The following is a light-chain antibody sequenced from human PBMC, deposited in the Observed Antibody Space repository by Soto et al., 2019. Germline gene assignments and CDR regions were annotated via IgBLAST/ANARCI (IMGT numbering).Light chain of an antibody. V-gene: IGLV4-69*01. J-gene: IGLJ2*01. CDR2: LNSDGSH. Sequence: QPVLTQSPSASASLGASVKLTCTLSSGHSSYAISWHQQQPEKGPRYLMKLNSDGSHSQGDGIPDRFSGSSSGAERYLTISSLQSEDEAEYYCQTWGTGPHVVFGGGTKLTVL. CDR1: SGHSSYA. CDR3: QTWGTGPHVV.